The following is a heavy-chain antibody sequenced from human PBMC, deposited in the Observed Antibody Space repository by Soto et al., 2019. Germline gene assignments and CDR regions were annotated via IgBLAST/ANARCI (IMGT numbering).Heavy chain of an antibody. V-gene: IGHV4-30-4*01. CDR3: ATGYYYDSSGYYLDD. CDR1: GGSLSRGDYY. D-gene: IGHD3-22*01. Sequence: SETLSLTYTVSGGSLSRGDYYGCWIRQPPGKGLEWIGSIYYSGSTYYNPSLKSRVTISVDTSKNQFSLKLSSVTAADTAVYYFATGYYYDSSGYYLDDWGQVTLVTVSS. CDR2: IYYSGST. J-gene: IGHJ4*02.